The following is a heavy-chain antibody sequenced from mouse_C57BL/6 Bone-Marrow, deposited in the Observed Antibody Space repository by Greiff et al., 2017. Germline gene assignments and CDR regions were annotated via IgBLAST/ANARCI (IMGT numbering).Heavy chain of an antibody. CDR3: ARSGLGLGLGFYGSSPAWFAY. V-gene: IGHV1-75*01. CDR2: IFPGSGST. CDR1: GYTFTDYY. J-gene: IGHJ3*01. D-gene: IGHD1-1*01. Sequence: QVQLQQSGPELVKPGASVKISCKASGYTFTDYYINWVKQRPGQGLEWIGWIFPGSGSTYYNEKFKGKATLTVDKSSSTAYMLLSSLTSEDSAVYFCARSGLGLGLGFYGSSPAWFAYWGQGTLVTVSA.